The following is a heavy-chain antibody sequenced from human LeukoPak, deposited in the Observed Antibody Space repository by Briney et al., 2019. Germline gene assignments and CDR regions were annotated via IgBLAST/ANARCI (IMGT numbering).Heavy chain of an antibody. Sequence: PGGSLRLSCAASGFTFSSYGMSWGRQAPGKGLEWVSAISGSGGTTYYADSVKGRFTISRDNAKNSLYLQMNSLRAEDTAVYYCAREAMGNYVLNAFDIWGQGTMVTVSS. D-gene: IGHD4-11*01. CDR3: AREAMGNYVLNAFDI. V-gene: IGHV3-23*01. CDR1: GFTFSSYG. CDR2: ISGSGGTT. J-gene: IGHJ3*02.